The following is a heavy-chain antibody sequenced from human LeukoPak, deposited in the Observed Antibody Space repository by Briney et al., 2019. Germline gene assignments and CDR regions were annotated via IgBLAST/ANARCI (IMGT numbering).Heavy chain of an antibody. J-gene: IGHJ4*02. CDR3: ATHRTTVITGLVY. CDR1: GYTLTDLS. Sequence: GASVKVSCKVSGYTLTDLSTHWVRQAPGKGLEWMGGLDPADGETIYAQKFQGRVTMTEDTSTDTAYMELNSLRSEGTAVYYCATHRTTVITGLVYWGKGTLVSVSS. D-gene: IGHD4-17*01. CDR2: LDPADGET. V-gene: IGHV1-24*01.